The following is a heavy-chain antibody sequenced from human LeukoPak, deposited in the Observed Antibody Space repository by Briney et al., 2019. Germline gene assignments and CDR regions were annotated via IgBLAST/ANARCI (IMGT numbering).Heavy chain of an antibody. J-gene: IGHJ4*02. CDR3: AKDGESCSSTSCYPDYFDY. CDR2: IWYDEINK. V-gene: IGHV3-33*06. CDR1: GFSFSSYG. D-gene: IGHD2-2*01. Sequence: GGSLRLSCAASGFSFSSYGMHWVRQAPGKGLEWVAVIWYDEINKYYADSVKGRFTISRDDSKNTLDLQMNSLRAEDTALYYCAKDGESCSSTSCYPDYFDYWGQGTLVTVSS.